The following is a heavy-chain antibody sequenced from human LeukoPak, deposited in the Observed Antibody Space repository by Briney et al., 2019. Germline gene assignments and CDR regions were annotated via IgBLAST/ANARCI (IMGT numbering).Heavy chain of an antibody. J-gene: IGHJ4*02. D-gene: IGHD3-10*01. CDR1: GYTFTGYY. V-gene: IGHV1-2*02. CDR2: INPNRGGT. CDR3: ARARSPPTMVRGVIVGATPDY. Sequence: ASAKVSCKASGYTFTGYYMHRVRPAPGQGREWRGWINPNRGGTNYAQKFQGRVTMTRDTSISTAYMELSRMRSDDTAVYYCARARSPPTMVRGVIVGATPDYWGQGTLVTVSS.